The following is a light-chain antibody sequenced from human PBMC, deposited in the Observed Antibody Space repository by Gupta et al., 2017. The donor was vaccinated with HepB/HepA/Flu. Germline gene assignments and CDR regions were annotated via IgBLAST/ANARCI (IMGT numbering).Light chain of an antibody. V-gene: IGKV2-28*01. J-gene: IGKJ1*01. CDR2: LGS. CDR1: QSLLHSNGYNY. Sequence: DIVMTQSPLSLPATPGEPASISCRSSQSLLHSNGYNYLDWYLQKPGQSPQLLIYLGSNRASGVPDRFSGSGSGTDFTLKISRVEAEDVGVYYCMQALQTPRTFGQGTXVEIK. CDR3: MQALQTPRT.